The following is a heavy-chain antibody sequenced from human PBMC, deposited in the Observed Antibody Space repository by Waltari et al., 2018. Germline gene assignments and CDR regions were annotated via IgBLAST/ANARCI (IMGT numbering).Heavy chain of an antibody. Sequence: QVQLVQSGAEVKKPAASVKVSCKASGYSFTTYYIHWVRQAPGQGLEWMGRSNPNIGATNYAQRCQGRVTLTRDTAINTAYMELRGLRFDDTAVYFCARDLSWYFYMDIWGKGTAVTVSS. J-gene: IGHJ6*03. V-gene: IGHV1-2*06. CDR3: ARDLSWYFYMDI. CDR1: GYSFTTYY. CDR2: SNPNIGAT.